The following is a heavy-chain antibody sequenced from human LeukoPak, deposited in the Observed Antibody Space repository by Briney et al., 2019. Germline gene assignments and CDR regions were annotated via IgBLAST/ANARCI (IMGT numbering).Heavy chain of an antibody. CDR3: PRELGGTKTGGFDI. CDR2: IGAAGAHT. D-gene: IGHD1-14*01. J-gene: IGHJ3*02. CDR1: GFRFSYHD. Sequence: PGGSLRLSCAASGFRFSYHDMHWVRQAPGKGREFVSSIGAAGAHTFYADSVKGRFTISRDNFQSTMYLQMDGLRPEDSPVYYLPRELGGTKTGGFDIWGQGTVVTVSS. V-gene: IGHV3-64*02.